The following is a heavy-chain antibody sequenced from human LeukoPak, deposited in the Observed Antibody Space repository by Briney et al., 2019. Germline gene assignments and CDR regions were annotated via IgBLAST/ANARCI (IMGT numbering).Heavy chain of an antibody. CDR2: IYHSGST. V-gene: IGHV4-38-2*01. CDR1: GYSISSGYY. Sequence: SETLSLTCAVSGYSISSGYYWGWIRQPPGKGLEWIGSIYHSGSTYYNPSLKSRVTTSVDTSKNQFSLKLSSVTAADTAVYYCARRNYDFWSGYRGDAFDIWGQGTMVTVSS. CDR3: ARRNYDFWSGYRGDAFDI. J-gene: IGHJ3*02. D-gene: IGHD3-3*01.